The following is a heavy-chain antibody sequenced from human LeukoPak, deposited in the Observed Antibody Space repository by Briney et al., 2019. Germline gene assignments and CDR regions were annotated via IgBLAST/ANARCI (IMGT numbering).Heavy chain of an antibody. Sequence: PSETLSLTCTVSGGSISSSSYYWGWIRQPPGKGLEWIGSIYYSGSTYYNPSLKSRVTISVDTSKNQFSLKLSSVTAADTAVYYCAREHHYYGSGSYWFDYWGQGTLVTVSS. CDR3: AREHHYYGSGSYWFDY. CDR2: IYYSGST. J-gene: IGHJ4*02. CDR1: GGSISSSSYY. V-gene: IGHV4-39*07. D-gene: IGHD3-10*01.